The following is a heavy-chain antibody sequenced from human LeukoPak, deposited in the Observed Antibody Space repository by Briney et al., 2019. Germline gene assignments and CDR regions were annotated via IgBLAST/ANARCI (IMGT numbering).Heavy chain of an antibody. CDR3: ARDGGYCSSTSCSGGPYYYYMDV. V-gene: IGHV3-48*01. Sequence: GGSLRLSCAASGFTFSSYSMNWVRQAPGKGLEWVSYISSSSSTIYYADSVKGRFTISRDNAKNSLYLQMNSLRAEDTAVYYCARDGGYCSSTSCSGGPYYYYMDVWGKGTTVTVSS. J-gene: IGHJ6*03. CDR1: GFTFSSYS. CDR2: ISSSSSTI. D-gene: IGHD2-2*01.